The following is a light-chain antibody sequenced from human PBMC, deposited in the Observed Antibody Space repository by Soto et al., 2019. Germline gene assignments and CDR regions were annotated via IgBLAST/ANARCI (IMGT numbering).Light chain of an antibody. CDR2: DIN. CDR1: SSNIGNNY. V-gene: IGLV1-51*01. CDR3: GTWDSSLSAGPYV. Sequence: QSVLTQPPSVSAAPGQKVTISCSGSSSNIGNNYVSWYQQLPGTAPKLLIYDINKRPSGIPDRFSGSKSGTSATLGITGLQTGDEADYYCGTWDSSLSAGPYVFGTGTKLTVL. J-gene: IGLJ1*01.